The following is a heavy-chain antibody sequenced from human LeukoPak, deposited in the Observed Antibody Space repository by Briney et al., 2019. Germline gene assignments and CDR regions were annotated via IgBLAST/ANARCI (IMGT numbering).Heavy chain of an antibody. CDR2: MNPNSGNT. Sequence: GASVKVSCKASGYTFTSYDINWVRQATGQGLEWMGWMNPNSGNTGYAQKFQGRATMTRNTSISTAYMELSSLRSEDTAVYYCAREASVYDSSGYYDAFDIWGQGTMVTVSS. J-gene: IGHJ3*02. V-gene: IGHV1-8*01. CDR3: AREASVYDSSGYYDAFDI. CDR1: GYTFTSYD. D-gene: IGHD3-22*01.